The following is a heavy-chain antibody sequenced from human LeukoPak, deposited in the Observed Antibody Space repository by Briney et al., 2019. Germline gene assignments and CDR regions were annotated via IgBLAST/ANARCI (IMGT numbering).Heavy chain of an antibody. V-gene: IGHV3-53*01. Sequence: GGSLRLSCAASEFSVGSNYMTWVRQAPGKGLEWVSLIYSGGSTYYADSVKGRFTISRDNSKNTLYLQMNSLRAEDTAVYYCAKGPGYNFSPHFDYWGQGTLVTVSS. CDR1: EFSVGSNY. CDR2: IYSGGST. J-gene: IGHJ4*02. CDR3: AKGPGYNFSPHFDY. D-gene: IGHD5-24*01.